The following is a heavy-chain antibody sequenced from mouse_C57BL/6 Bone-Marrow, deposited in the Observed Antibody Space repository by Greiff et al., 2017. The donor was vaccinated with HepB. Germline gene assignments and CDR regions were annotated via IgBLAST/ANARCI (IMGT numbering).Heavy chain of an antibody. V-gene: IGHV1-4*01. CDR3: ARRTTTVVDY. D-gene: IGHD1-1*01. CDR1: GCTFTSYT. CDR2: INPSSGYT. J-gene: IGHJ2*01. Sequence: QVQLQQSGAELARPGASVKMSCKASGCTFTSYTMHWVKQRPGQGLEWIGYINPSSGYTKYNQKFKDKATLTADKSSSTAYMQLSSLTSEDSAVYYCARRTTTVVDYWGQGTTLTVSS.